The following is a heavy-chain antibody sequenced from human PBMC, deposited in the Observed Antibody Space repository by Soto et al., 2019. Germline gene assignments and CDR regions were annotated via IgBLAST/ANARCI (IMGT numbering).Heavy chain of an antibody. J-gene: IGHJ4*02. CDR1: GYTFTSYG. CDR3: ARERELFSGYSKYVYFDY. CDR2: ISAYNGNT. Sequence: VASVKVSCKASGYTFTSYGINWVRQAPGQELEWMGWISAYNGNTNYAQKLQGRVTMTTGTTTSTAYMELSSVKSDDTAVYFCARERELFSGYSKYVYFDYWGQGNLVPISS. V-gene: IGHV1-18*01. D-gene: IGHD3-9*01.